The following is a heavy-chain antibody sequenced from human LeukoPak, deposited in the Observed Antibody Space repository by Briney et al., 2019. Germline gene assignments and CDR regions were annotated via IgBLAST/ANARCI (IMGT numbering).Heavy chain of an antibody. J-gene: IGHJ3*02. D-gene: IGHD6-13*01. Sequence: SETLSLTCTVSGGSISSSSYYWGWIRQPPGKGLEWIGSIYYSGSTYYNPSLKSRVTISVDTSKNQFSLKLSSVTAADTAVYYCARLQQLVYAFDIWGQGTMVTVSS. CDR2: IYYSGST. CDR3: ARLQQLVYAFDI. CDR1: GGSISSSSYY. V-gene: IGHV4-39*07.